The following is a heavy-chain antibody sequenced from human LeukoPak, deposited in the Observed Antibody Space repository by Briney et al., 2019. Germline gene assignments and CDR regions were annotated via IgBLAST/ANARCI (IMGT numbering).Heavy chain of an antibody. CDR3: ASSIAVAGTIY. J-gene: IGHJ4*02. CDR2: IYSGGSS. D-gene: IGHD6-19*01. Sequence: GGSLRLSCAASGFTVSSNHMSWVRQAPGKGLEWVSVIYSGGSSYYADSVKGRFTISRDNSKNTLYLQMNSLRAEDTAVYYCASSIAVAGTIYWGQGTLVTVSS. V-gene: IGHV3-53*01. CDR1: GFTVSSNH.